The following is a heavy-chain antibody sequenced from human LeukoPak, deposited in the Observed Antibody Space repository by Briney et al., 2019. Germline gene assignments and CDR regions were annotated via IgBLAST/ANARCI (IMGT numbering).Heavy chain of an antibody. CDR1: GFTFSSYA. CDR3: ASLYYDFWSGSDYYGMDA. Sequence: GGSLRLSCAASGFTFSSYAMHWVRQAPGKGLEYVSAISSNGGSTYYANSVKGRFTISRDNSKNTLYLQMGSLRAEDMAVYYCASLYYDFWSGSDYYGMDAWGQGTTVTVSS. CDR2: ISSNGGST. D-gene: IGHD3-3*01. J-gene: IGHJ6*02. V-gene: IGHV3-64*01.